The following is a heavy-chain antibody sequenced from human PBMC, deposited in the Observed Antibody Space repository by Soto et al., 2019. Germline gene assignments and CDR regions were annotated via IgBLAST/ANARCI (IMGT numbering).Heavy chain of an antibody. CDR3: ARESSGYSSYFDY. J-gene: IGHJ4*02. CDR2: ISSDGSTT. Sequence: EVQLVEAGGGLVQPGGSLRLSCAGSGIAFSRYWIHWVRQAPGKGLVWVSRISSDGSTTTYADSVKGRFTISRDHAENTLYLQMSSLRAEDTAVYYCARESSGYSSYFDYWGQGTLVTVSS. V-gene: IGHV3-74*01. D-gene: IGHD5-12*01. CDR1: GIAFSRYW.